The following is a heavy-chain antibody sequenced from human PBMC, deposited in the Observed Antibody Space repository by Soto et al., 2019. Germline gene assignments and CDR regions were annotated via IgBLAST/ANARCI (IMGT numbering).Heavy chain of an antibody. Sequence: PGGSLRLSCAASGFTFSRYAINWVRQAPGKGLEGVSSISIIGDYVYYAYSVKVRCTISRDNAKNSVFLQMDSLTVEDTAVYFCARDSNNLKDGMHXCGQGTTLTLS. D-gene: IGHD1-1*01. CDR1: GFTFSRYA. J-gene: IGHJ6*02. V-gene: IGHV3-21*01. CDR2: ISIIGDYV. CDR3: ARDSNNLKDGMHX.